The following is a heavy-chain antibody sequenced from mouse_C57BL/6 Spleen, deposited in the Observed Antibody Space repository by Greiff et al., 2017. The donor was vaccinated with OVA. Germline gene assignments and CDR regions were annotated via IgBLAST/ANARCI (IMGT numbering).Heavy chain of an antibody. CDR2: IDPETGGT. V-gene: IGHV1-15*01. J-gene: IGHJ3*01. CDR1: GYTFTDYE. Sequence: SGAELVRPGASVTLSCKASGYTFTDYEMHWVKQTPVHGLEWIGAIDPETGGTAYNQKFKGKAILTADKSSSTAYMELRSLTSEDSAVYYCTRDYYGSSQFAYWGQGTLVTVSA. CDR3: TRDYYGSSQFAY. D-gene: IGHD1-1*01.